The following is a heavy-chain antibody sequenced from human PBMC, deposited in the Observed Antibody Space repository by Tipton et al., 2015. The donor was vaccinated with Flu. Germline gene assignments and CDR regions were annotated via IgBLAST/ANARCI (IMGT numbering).Heavy chain of an antibody. CDR2: INPNSDGT. D-gene: IGHD3-3*01. J-gene: IGHJ5*01. Sequence: QLVQSGAEVKKPGASVKVSCKASGYKFTDYFIHWVRQAPGQGLEWMGWINPNSDGTSLSQKFAGRVTLTKDTSITTVYMEVRSLTLDDTAAYYCGRELFGVENWFDPWGPGTLVIVSS. V-gene: IGHV1-2*02. CDR3: GRELFGVENWFDP. CDR1: GYKFTDYF.